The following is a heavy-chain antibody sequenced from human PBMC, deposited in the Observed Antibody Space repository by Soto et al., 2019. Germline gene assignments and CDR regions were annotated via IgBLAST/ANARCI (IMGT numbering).Heavy chain of an antibody. V-gene: IGHV3-33*01. CDR1: GFTFSSYG. D-gene: IGHD3-3*01. J-gene: IGHJ4*02. CDR2: IWYDGSNK. CDR3: ARDLNDFWSGYLSLDY. Sequence: SLRLSCAASGFTFSSYGMHWVRQAPGKGLEWVAVIWYDGSNKYYADSVKGRFTISRDNSKNTLYLQMNSLRAEDTAVYYCARDLNDFWSGYLSLDYWGQGTLVTVS.